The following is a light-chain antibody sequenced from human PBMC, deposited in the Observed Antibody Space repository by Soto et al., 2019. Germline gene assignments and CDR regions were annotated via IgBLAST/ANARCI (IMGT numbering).Light chain of an antibody. Sequence: DMQVTQSVSFLCASLVDRVTITCRASQGIRSYLAGYQQNPGKAPNLLIHTASTLQSGVASRFSGSGSATDFTLTISSLQTEDSAAYDCLQDYNYPFTFGQGIKVDI. CDR1: QGIRSY. CDR3: LQDYNYPFT. J-gene: IGKJ2*01. CDR2: TAS. V-gene: IGKV1-9*01.